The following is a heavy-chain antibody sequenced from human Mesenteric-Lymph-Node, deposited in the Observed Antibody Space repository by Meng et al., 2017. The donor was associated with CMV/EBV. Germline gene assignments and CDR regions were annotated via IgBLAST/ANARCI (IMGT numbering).Heavy chain of an antibody. V-gene: IGHV3-13*01. CDR1: GFTFSSYD. Sequence: GGSLRLSCAASGFTFSSYDMHCVRQATGKGLEWVSAIGTAGDTYYPGSVKGRFTISRENAKNNLYLQMNSLRAGDTAVYYCARARSTSTHHYYYYYYGMDVWGQGTTVTVSS. J-gene: IGHJ6*02. CDR3: ARARSTSTHHYYYYYYGMDV. CDR2: IGTAGDT. D-gene: IGHD2-2*01.